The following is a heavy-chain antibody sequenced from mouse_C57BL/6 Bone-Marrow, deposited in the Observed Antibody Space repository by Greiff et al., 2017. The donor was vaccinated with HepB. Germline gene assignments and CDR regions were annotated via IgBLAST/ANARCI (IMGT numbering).Heavy chain of an antibody. CDR2: ISDGGSYT. Sequence: DVMLVESGGGLVKPGGSLKLSCAASGFTFSSYAMSWVRQTPEKRLEWVATISDGGSYTYYPDNVKGRFTISRDNAKNNLYLQMSHLKSEDTAMYYCARAGLLLRYWGQGTLVTVSA. CDR1: GFTFSSYA. D-gene: IGHD1-1*01. V-gene: IGHV5-4*03. CDR3: ARAGLLLRY. J-gene: IGHJ3*01.